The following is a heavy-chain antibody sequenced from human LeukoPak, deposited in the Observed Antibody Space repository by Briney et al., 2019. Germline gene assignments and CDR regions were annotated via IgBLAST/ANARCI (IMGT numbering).Heavy chain of an antibody. CDR2: ISDSGGST. J-gene: IGHJ4*02. CDR3: AKDLVPASMGEMVFDY. D-gene: IGHD2-2*01. V-gene: IGHV3-23*01. CDR1: GITLSNYG. Sequence: GGSLRLSCAVSGITLSNYGMSWVRQAPGKGLEWVAGISDSGGSTNYADSVKGRFTISRDNSKNTLYLQMNSLRAEDTAVYYCAKDLVPASMGEMVFDYWGQGTLVTVSS.